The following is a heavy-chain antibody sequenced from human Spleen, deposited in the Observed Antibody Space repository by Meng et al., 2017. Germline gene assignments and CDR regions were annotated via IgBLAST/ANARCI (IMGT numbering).Heavy chain of an antibody. V-gene: IGHV4-34*01. CDR3: ARGPTTMAHDFDY. D-gene: IGHD4-11*01. CDR1: GGSFSDYY. CDR2: INHSGST. Sequence: QVQLQQGGAGLFKPSETLALPCVGAGGSFSDYYWSWIRQPPGKGLEWIGEINHSGSTNYNPSLERRATISVDTSQNNLSLKLSSVTAADSAVYYCARGPTTMAHDFDYWGQGTLVTVSS. J-gene: IGHJ4*02.